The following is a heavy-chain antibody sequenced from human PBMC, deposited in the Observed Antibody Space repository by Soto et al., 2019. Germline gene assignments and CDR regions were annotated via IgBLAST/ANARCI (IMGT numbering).Heavy chain of an antibody. D-gene: IGHD2-2*01. CDR3: ARVKTSSNSYYFDY. V-gene: IGHV4-30-2*01. CDR2: IYHSGST. Sequence: SQTRSLTCAFSGGSISSGGYSWSWIRQPPGKGLEWIGYIYHSGSTYYNPSLKSRVTISVDRSKNQFSLKLSSVTAADTAVYYCARVKTSSNSYYFDYWGQGTLVTVSS. J-gene: IGHJ4*02. CDR1: GGSISSGGYS.